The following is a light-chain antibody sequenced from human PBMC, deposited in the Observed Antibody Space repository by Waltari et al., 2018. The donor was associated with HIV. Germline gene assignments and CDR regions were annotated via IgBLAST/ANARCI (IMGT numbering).Light chain of an antibody. J-gene: IGLJ3*02. CDR2: DGR. CDR1: NIGSKS. V-gene: IGLV3-21*02. Sequence: SYVLTQPPSVSVAPGQTARITCGGANIGSKSVHWYQQMPGQAPVLVVYDGRDRPSGIPERISGSNSGNTATLTISRVEAGDEADYYCQVWISPNDQLNWVFGGGTKLTDL. CDR3: QVWISPNDQLNWV.